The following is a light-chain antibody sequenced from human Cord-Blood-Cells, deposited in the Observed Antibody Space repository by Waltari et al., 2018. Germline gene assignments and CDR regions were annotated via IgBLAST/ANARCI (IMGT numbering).Light chain of an antibody. Sequence: EIVLTQSPGTLSLSPGERATLSCRASQSVSSSYLAWYQQKPGQAPRRLIDGASSRATCIPDRFSGSGSGTDFTLTISRLEPEDFAVYYCQQYGSSPPLTFGGGTKVEIK. CDR2: GAS. CDR1: QSVSSSY. J-gene: IGKJ4*01. V-gene: IGKV3-20*01. CDR3: QQYGSSPPLT.